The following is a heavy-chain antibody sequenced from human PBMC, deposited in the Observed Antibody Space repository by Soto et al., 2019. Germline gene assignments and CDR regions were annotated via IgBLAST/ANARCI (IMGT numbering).Heavy chain of an antibody. CDR2: ISWNSGSI. J-gene: IGHJ4*02. CDR3: AKDMSYGYSAPTADY. V-gene: IGHV3-9*01. CDR1: GFTFDDHG. D-gene: IGHD5-18*01. Sequence: EVQLVESGGGLVQPGRSLRLSCAASGFTFDDHGMHWVRQAPGKGLEWVSGISWNSGSIGYADSVKGRFTISRDNAKNSLNLQMSSLRVEDTALYYCAKDMSYGYSAPTADYWGQGTLVTVSS.